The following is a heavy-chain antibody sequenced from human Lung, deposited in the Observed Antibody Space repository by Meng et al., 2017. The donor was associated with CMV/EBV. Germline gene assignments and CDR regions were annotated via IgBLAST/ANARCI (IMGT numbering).Heavy chain of an antibody. CDR2: ISYDGSTE. CDR1: PGFTLSGYS. Sequence: GGSLRLXCVASPGFTLSGYSMHWVRQAPGKGLEWVALISYDGSTEYYADSVRGRFSISSDNSKKTLYVHMNSLRPEDTGIYYCARDVTTLGYSGMDVWGQGXTVTVSS. V-gene: IGHV3-30*04. CDR3: ARDVTTLGYSGMDV. D-gene: IGHD4-23*01. J-gene: IGHJ6*02.